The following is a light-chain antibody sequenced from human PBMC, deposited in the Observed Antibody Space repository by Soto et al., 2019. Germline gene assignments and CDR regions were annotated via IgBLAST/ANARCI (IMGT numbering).Light chain of an antibody. CDR1: QDIRNC. CDR2: DAS. CDR3: QQCDNLPLT. Sequence: QMTQSPSSLSASVGDRVIITCQASQDIRNCLNWYQQKPGKAPKLLIYDASYLQTGVPSRFSGTGSQTDFSFTISSLQPEDFATYYCQQCDNLPLTFGPGTKVDIK. J-gene: IGKJ3*01. V-gene: IGKV1-33*01.